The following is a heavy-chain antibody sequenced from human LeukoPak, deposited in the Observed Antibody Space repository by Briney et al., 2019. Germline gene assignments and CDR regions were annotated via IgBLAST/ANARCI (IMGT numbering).Heavy chain of an antibody. V-gene: IGHV4-39*07. Sequence: SETLSLTCTVSGGSVSSTTYYWSWIRQPPGKGLEWIASINYSGSTYYNPSLKSRVTISVDTSKNHFSLKLSSVTAADTAVYYCARGEVAAAGKGTIDYWGQGTLVTVSS. CDR2: INYSGST. D-gene: IGHD6-13*01. CDR3: ARGEVAAAGKGTIDY. J-gene: IGHJ4*02. CDR1: GGSVSSTTYY.